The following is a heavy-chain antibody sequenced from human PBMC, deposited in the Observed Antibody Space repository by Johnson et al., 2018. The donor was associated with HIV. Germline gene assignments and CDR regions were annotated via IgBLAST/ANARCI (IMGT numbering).Heavy chain of an antibody. J-gene: IGHJ3*02. CDR2: ISYDGSNK. CDR3: ARVRSIYYYDSSGLDAFDI. V-gene: IGHV3-30*04. D-gene: IGHD3-22*01. CDR1: GFTFRSFA. Sequence: QVQLVESGGGVVQPGRSLRLSCAASGFTFRSFAMHWVRQAPGKGLEWVAVISYDGSNKYYTDSVKGRFTISRDNSKNTLYLQMNSLRPEDTAVYYCARVRSIYYYDSSGLDAFDIWGQGTMVTVSS.